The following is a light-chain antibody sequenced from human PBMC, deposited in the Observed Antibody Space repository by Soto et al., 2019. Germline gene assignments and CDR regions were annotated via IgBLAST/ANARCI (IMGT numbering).Light chain of an antibody. CDR1: SSNIGAGYE. CDR2: GNN. J-gene: IGLJ1*01. V-gene: IGLV1-40*01. CDR3: QSYDSSLSGYV. Sequence: QSVLTQPPSVSEAPGQRVTISCTGSSSNIGAGYEAPWYQQVPGTAPKLLIYGNNTRPSGVPDRFSGSKSGTSASLAITGLQAEDEAEYYCQSYDSSLSGYVFGTGTKLTVL.